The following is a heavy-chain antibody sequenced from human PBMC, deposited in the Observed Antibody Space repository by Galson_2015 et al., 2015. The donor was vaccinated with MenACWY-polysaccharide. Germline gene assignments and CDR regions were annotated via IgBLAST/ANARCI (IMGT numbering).Heavy chain of an antibody. CDR1: GGPISSSSYY. D-gene: IGHD2-15*01. CDR2: IYYSGST. V-gene: IGHV4-39*07. CDR3: ARRARSGGEWYFDL. J-gene: IGHJ2*01. Sequence: ETLSLTCTVSGGPISSSSYYWGWIRQPPGKGLEWIGSIYYSGSTYYNPSLKSRVTISVDTSKTQFSLRLTSVTAADTAVYYCARRARSGGEWYFDLWGRGTLVTVSS.